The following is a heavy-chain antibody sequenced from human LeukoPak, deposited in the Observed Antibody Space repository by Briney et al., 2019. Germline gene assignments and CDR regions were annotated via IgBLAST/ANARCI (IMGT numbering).Heavy chain of an antibody. CDR1: GFTFSNYG. D-gene: IGHD4-17*01. CDR2: IRSDGSDK. J-gene: IGHJ4*02. V-gene: IGHV3-30*02. Sequence: PGGSLRLSCAASGFTFSNYGMHWVRQAPGKGLEWVAFIRSDGSDKFYADSVKGRFTISRDNSKNTLYLQMNSLRAEDTAVYYCAKDRDYEVGYWGQGTLVTVSS. CDR3: AKDRDYEVGY.